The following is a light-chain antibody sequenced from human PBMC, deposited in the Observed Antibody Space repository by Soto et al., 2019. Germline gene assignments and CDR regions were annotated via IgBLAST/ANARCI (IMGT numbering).Light chain of an antibody. Sequence: QSALTQPASVSGSPGQSITISCSGTTSDVGGYNLVSWYQQHTAKAPKLLIYEGTQRPSGVSSRFSGSKSGNTASLTISGLHAEDDADYYCCSYASSSSYVFVTGTKVTVL. J-gene: IGLJ1*01. CDR1: TSDVGGYNL. CDR2: EGT. V-gene: IGLV2-23*01. CDR3: CSYASSSSYV.